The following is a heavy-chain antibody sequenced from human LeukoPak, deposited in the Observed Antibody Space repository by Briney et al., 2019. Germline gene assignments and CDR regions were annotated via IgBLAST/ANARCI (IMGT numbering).Heavy chain of an antibody. CDR1: GYTFTGYY. J-gene: IGHJ4*02. V-gene: IGHV1-2*02. D-gene: IGHD3-3*01. CDR3: ASDPADYDFWSGYSTGYFEY. Sequence: ASVKVSCKAYGYTFTGYYMHWVRQAPGQGLEWMGWINPNSGGTNYAQKFQGRVTMTRDTSISTAYMELSRLRSDDTAVYYCASDPADYDFWSGYSTGYFEYWGQGTLVTVSS. CDR2: INPNSGGT.